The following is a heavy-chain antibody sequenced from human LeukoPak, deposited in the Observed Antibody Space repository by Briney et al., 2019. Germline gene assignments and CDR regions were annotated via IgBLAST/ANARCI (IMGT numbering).Heavy chain of an antibody. Sequence: GASVKVSCKASGYTFTSYDITWVRQVSGQGLEWMGWMNPNSGNTDYAQKFQGKVTITRNTSISTAYMELSSLRSEDTAVYYCAGGPYDSSGYRFDYWGQGTLVTVSS. D-gene: IGHD3-22*01. CDR1: GYTFTSYD. V-gene: IGHV1-8*03. CDR3: AGGPYDSSGYRFDY. J-gene: IGHJ4*02. CDR2: MNPNSGNT.